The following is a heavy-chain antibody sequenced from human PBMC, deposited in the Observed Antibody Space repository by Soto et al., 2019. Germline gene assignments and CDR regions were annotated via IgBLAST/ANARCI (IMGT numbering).Heavy chain of an antibody. V-gene: IGHV3-23*01. Sequence: QPGGSLRLSSAASGFTFSSYAMSWVLQAPGKGLEWVSAISGSGGSTYYADSVKGRFTISRDNSKNTLYLQMNSLRAEDTAVYYCAKAPPSSSWYGSDYWGQGTLVTVSS. CDR1: GFTFSSYA. J-gene: IGHJ4*02. CDR2: ISGSGGST. CDR3: AKAPPSSSWYGSDY. D-gene: IGHD6-13*01.